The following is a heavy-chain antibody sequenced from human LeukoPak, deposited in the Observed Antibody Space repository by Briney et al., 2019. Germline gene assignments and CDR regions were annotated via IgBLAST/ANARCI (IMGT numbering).Heavy chain of an antibody. J-gene: IGHJ4*02. Sequence: PGGSLRLSCAASGFTFSSYSMNWVRQAPGKGLEWVSSISSSSSYIYYADSVKGRFTISRDNAKNSLYLQMNSLRAEDTAVYYCAKDRPGSGSYYKVLYYFDYWGQGTLVTVSS. CDR3: AKDRPGSGSYYKVLYYFDY. D-gene: IGHD3-10*01. CDR2: ISSSSSYI. V-gene: IGHV3-21*04. CDR1: GFTFSSYS.